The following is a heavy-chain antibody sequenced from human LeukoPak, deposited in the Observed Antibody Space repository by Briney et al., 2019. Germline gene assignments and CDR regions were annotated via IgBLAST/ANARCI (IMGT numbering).Heavy chain of an antibody. CDR1: GFNFSSYG. CDR3: AKPSGKVGPTGYFDY. V-gene: IGHV3-30*18. CDR2: ISYDGSNR. D-gene: IGHD1-26*01. J-gene: IGHJ4*02. Sequence: AGGSLCLSCAASGFNFSSYGMHWVRQAPGKGLEWVAFISYDGSNRYYADSVKGRFTIFRDNSKNTLYLQMGSLRADDTAVYYCAKPSGKVGPTGYFDYWGQGALLTLSS.